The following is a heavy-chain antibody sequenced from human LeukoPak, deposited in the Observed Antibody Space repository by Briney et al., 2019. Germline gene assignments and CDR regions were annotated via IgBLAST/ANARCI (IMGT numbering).Heavy chain of an antibody. CDR3: ARIREGDPYGSSWYWFGP. D-gene: IGHD6-13*01. CDR1: DGSISTYY. J-gene: IGHJ5*02. CDR2: NSYSATS. V-gene: IGHV4-59*01. Sequence: SETLSLTCTVSDGSISTYYWSWIRQAPGKGLEWIGYNSYSATSNYNPSLQSRVTISVDTSKNQFSLKLSSVTAADTAVYYCARIREGDPYGSSWYWFGPWGQGTLVTVSS.